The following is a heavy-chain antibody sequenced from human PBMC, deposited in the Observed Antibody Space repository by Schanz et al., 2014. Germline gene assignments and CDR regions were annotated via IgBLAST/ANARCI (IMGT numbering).Heavy chain of an antibody. CDR1: GFSVSTNY. J-gene: IGHJ4*02. CDR2: VSHDGFTK. V-gene: IGHV3-30*14. Sequence: VQLVESGGGLVQPGGSLRLSCAVSGFSVSTNYMSWVRQAPGKGLEWVSIVSHDGFTKHYADSVRGRFTLSRDNSKNTVYLQMNSLRAGDTAVYYCARGRRGDCRRTSCTYYFDYWGQGTLVTVSS. D-gene: IGHD2-2*01. CDR3: ARGRRGDCRRTSCTYYFDY.